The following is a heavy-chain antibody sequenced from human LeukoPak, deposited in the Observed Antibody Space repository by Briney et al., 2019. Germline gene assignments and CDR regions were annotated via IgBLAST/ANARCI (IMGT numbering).Heavy chain of an antibody. V-gene: IGHV3-66*01. D-gene: IGHD2-15*01. CDR1: GFTVSSNY. J-gene: IGHJ5*02. CDR3: ARDNSDGSIVWFDP. Sequence: GGSLRLSCAASGFTVSSNYMSWVRQAPGEGLEWVSVIYSGGSTYYADSVKGRFTISRDNSKNTLYLQMNSLRAEDTAVYYCARDNSDGSIVWFDPWGQGTLVTVSS. CDR2: IYSGGST.